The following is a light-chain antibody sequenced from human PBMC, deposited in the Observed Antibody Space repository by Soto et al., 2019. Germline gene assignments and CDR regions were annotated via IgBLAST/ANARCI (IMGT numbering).Light chain of an antibody. V-gene: IGKV1-9*01. CDR2: TAS. CDR3: QQLNSYPYT. J-gene: IGKJ2*01. CDR1: QGISSY. Sequence: DIQLTQYLSFLSASVGDRVTITCRASQGISSYLAWYQQKPGKAPKLLIYTASTLQSGVPSRFSGSGSGTEFTLTISSLQPEDFATYYCQQLNSYPYTFGQGTKLEIK.